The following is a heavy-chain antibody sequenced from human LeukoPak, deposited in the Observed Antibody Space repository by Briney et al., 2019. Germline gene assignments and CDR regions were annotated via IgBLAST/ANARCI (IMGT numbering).Heavy chain of an antibody. V-gene: IGHV2-5*02. CDR1: EFSLRTGGGG. J-gene: IGHJ4*02. CDR3: ARSLRLVGGVHYFDY. D-gene: IGHD3-10*01. CDR2: IYWDDGR. Sequence: SGPTLFHPPQTLTLTCTFSEFSLRTGGGGGGWMREPSGEALEWLSLIYWDDGRRYSPSLKSRLTITKDTSKNQVVLTMTNVDPVDTATYYCARSLRLVGGVHYFDYWGQGALVTVSS.